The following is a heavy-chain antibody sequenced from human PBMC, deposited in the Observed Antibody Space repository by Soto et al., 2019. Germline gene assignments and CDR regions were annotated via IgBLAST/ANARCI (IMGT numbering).Heavy chain of an antibody. CDR1: GFTVITNY. CDR2: IYTGGST. D-gene: IGHD6-25*01. J-gene: IGHJ6*02. CDR3: ASRAAAGYYYGMDV. Sequence: PGGSLRLSCAASGFTVITNYMAWVRQAPGKGLEWVSIIYTGGSTYYADSVQGRFTISRDKSKNTLYLQMNSLRAEDTAVYYCASRAAAGYYYGMDVWGQGTTVTVSS. V-gene: IGHV3-53*01.